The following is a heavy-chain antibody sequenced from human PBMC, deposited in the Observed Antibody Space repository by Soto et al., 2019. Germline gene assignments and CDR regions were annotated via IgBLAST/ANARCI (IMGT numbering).Heavy chain of an antibody. CDR1: GGSISSGGYY. Sequence: PSETLSLTCTVSGGSISSGGYYWSWIRQHPGKGLEWIGYIYYSGSTYYNPSLKSRVTISVDTSKNQFSLKLSSVTAADTAVYYCSVVTAISGLDYWGQGTLVTVSS. D-gene: IGHD2-21*02. V-gene: IGHV4-31*03. CDR2: IYYSGST. J-gene: IGHJ4*02. CDR3: SVVTAISGLDY.